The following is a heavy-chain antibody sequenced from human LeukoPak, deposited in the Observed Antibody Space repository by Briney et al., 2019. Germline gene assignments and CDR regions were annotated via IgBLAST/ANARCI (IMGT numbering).Heavy chain of an antibody. CDR2: IKSKTDGGTT. CDR3: TTEVDSSGWTGIDY. CDR1: GFTFSNAW. D-gene: IGHD6-19*01. Sequence: PGGSLRLSCAASGFTFSNAWMSWVRQAPGKGLEWVGRIKSKTDGGTTDYAAPVKGRFTISRDDSKNTLYLQMNSLKTEDTAVYYCTTEVDSSGWTGIDYWGQGTLVTVSS. V-gene: IGHV3-15*01. J-gene: IGHJ4*02.